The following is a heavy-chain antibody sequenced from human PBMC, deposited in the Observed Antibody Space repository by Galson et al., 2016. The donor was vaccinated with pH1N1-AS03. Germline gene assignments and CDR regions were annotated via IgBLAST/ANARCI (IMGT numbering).Heavy chain of an antibody. CDR2: IWHDGSEK. Sequence: SLRLSCAASGFTFSSHGMHWVRQTPGKGLEWVAVIWHDGSEKYYADSVKGRFTISRDNSKNTLYLQRNSLRAEDTAVYYCARDRHYYDYIWGTYRYDWYFDLWGRGTLVTVSS. V-gene: IGHV3-33*01. CDR3: ARDRHYYDYIWGTYRYDWYFDL. J-gene: IGHJ2*01. D-gene: IGHD3-16*02. CDR1: GFTFSSHG.